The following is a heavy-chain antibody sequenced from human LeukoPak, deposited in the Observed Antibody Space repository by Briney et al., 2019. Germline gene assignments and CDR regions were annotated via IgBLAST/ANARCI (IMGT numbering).Heavy chain of an antibody. D-gene: IGHD6-13*01. CDR2: ISGSGGNT. CDR3: AKVSWANYFDY. Sequence: GGSLRLSCAASGFTFSSYAMSWVRQAPGKGLEWVSGISGSGGNTHYADSVRGRFTISRDNSKNTLYLRMNSLRAEDTAIYYCAKVSWANYFDYWGRGTLVTVSS. CDR1: GFTFSSYA. V-gene: IGHV3-23*01. J-gene: IGHJ4*02.